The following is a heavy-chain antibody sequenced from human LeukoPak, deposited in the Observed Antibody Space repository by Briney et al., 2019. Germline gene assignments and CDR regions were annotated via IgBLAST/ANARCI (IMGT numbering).Heavy chain of an antibody. V-gene: IGHV3-53*01. CDR2: IDRGGST. Sequence: GGSLRLSCAASGFSVSSNYMSWVRQAPGKGLEWVSLIDRGGSTDYADSVKGRFSISRDNSKNTLYLQMNSLRAEDTAVYYCARELVGAKYSSGWYDNWGQGNLVTVSS. J-gene: IGHJ4*02. D-gene: IGHD6-19*01. CDR1: GFSVSSNY. CDR3: ARELVGAKYSSGWYDN.